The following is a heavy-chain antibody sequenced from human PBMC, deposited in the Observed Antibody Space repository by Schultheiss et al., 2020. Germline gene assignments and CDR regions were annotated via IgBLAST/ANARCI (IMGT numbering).Heavy chain of an antibody. CDR1: GFTFSSYG. J-gene: IGHJ6*02. V-gene: IGHV3-30*18. CDR3: AKDLQRYSGSYYFRYYYGMDV. D-gene: IGHD1-26*01. Sequence: GESLKISCAASGFTFSSYGMHWVRQAPGKGLEWVAVISYDGSNKYYADSVKGRFTISRDNSKNTLYLQMNSLRAEDTAVYYCAKDLQRYSGSYYFRYYYGMDVWGQGTTVTVSS. CDR2: ISYDGSNK.